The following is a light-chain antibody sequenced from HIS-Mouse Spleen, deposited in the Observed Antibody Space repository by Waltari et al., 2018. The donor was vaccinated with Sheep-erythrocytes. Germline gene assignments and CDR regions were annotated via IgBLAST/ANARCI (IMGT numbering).Light chain of an antibody. V-gene: IGLV2-11*01. CDR2: DVS. Sequence: QSALTQPRSVSGSPGQSVTISCTGTSSDVGGYNYVSWYQQHPGKAPKLMIDDVSKRPSVVPDRVSGSKSGNTASLTISGLQAEDEADYYCCSYAGSYTYVFGTGTKVTVL. J-gene: IGLJ1*01. CDR1: SSDVGGYNY. CDR3: CSYAGSYTYV.